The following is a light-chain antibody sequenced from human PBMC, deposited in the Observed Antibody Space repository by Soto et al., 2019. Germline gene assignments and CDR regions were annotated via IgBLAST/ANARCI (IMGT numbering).Light chain of an antibody. CDR3: QQYNSYYSWT. CDR2: AAS. J-gene: IGKJ1*01. Sequence: IRRTQSPSSLSASTGNIVTITCRASQGISSYLAWYQQKPGKSPKLLIYAASASQSGVRSRFSGSGCGTDLTLTISCLQSEDFATYYCQQYNSYYSWTFGQGTKVDIK. V-gene: IGKV1-8*01. CDR1: QGISSY.